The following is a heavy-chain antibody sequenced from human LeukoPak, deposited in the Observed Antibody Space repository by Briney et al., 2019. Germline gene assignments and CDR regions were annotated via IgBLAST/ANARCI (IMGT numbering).Heavy chain of an antibody. V-gene: IGHV3-21*04. J-gene: IGHJ3*01. Sequence: PGGSLRLSCAASGFTFSSYGMHWVRQAPGKGLEWVSSISSSSSYIYYADSVKGRFTISRDNSKNTLYLQMNSLRAEDTAVYYCAKEMATIRAFDFWGQGTMVTVSS. CDR2: ISSSSSYI. D-gene: IGHD5-24*01. CDR3: AKEMATIRAFDF. CDR1: GFTFSSYG.